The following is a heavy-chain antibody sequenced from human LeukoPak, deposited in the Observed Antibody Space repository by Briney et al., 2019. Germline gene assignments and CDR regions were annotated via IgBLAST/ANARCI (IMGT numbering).Heavy chain of an antibody. CDR1: GGSISSYY. J-gene: IGHJ3*02. CDR2: IYYSGST. V-gene: IGHV4-59*01. Sequence: SETLSLTCTVSGGSISSYYWSWIRQPPGKGLEWIGYIYYSGSTNYNPSLKSRVTISVDTSKNRFSLKLSSVTAADTAVYYCARFSGSYYVEFAFDIWGQGTMVTVSS. D-gene: IGHD1-26*01. CDR3: ARFSGSYYVEFAFDI.